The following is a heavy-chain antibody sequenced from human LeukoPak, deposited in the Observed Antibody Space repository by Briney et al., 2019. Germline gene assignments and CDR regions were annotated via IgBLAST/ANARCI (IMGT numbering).Heavy chain of an antibody. CDR2: IYYSGST. J-gene: IGHJ4*02. CDR3: ARGPRAARPFDY. CDR1: GGSISSGGYY. Sequence: SQTLSLTCTVSGGSISSGGYYWSWIRQHPGKGLEWIGYIYYSGSTYYNPSLKSRVTISVDTSKNQFSLKLSSVTAADTAVYYCARGPRAARPFDYWGQGTLVTVSS. D-gene: IGHD6-6*01. V-gene: IGHV4-31*03.